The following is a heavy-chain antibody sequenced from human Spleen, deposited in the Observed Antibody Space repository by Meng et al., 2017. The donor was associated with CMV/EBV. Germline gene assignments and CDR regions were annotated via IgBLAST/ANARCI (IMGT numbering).Heavy chain of an antibody. Sequence: LSLTCAASGFTFSTYEMNWVRQAPGKGLEWVSYISGSADAIYYADSVRGRFTISRDNAKNSLYLQMNSLRVEDTAVYFCARDSRYSGSGRKIFDSWGQGTLVTVSS. D-gene: IGHD3-10*01. CDR2: ISGSADAI. CDR1: GFTFSTYE. CDR3: ARDSRYSGSGRKIFDS. V-gene: IGHV3-48*03. J-gene: IGHJ4*02.